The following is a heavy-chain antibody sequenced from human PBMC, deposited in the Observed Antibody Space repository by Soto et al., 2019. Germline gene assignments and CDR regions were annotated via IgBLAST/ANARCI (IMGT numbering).Heavy chain of an antibody. CDR1: GYTFTSYD. D-gene: IGHD1-1*01. V-gene: IGHV1-8*01. J-gene: IGHJ4*02. CDR3: ARRAETNGWNGFGADKYYFDF. CDR2: MNPSTGNS. Sequence: ASVKVSCKASGYTFTSYDIYWVRQATGQGLEWMGWMNPSTGNSGYAQKFQGRVTMTSDTSISTAHMELSSLRSEDMAVYYCARRAETNGWNGFGADKYYFDFWGQGTLVTVSS.